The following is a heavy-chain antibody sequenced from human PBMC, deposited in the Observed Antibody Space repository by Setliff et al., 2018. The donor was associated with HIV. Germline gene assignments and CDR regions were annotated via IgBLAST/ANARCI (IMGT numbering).Heavy chain of an antibody. J-gene: IGHJ4*02. Sequence: PGGSLRLSCAASGFTLSDYYIDWVRQAPGKGLEWVGRIKRKSDGGTADYAAPVEGRFTISRDDSKNTLSLQMNSLKTEDTAIYYCTTDLGSGRFSWNNNWGQGTLVTVSS. CDR1: GFTLSDYY. D-gene: IGHD1-26*01. CDR3: TTDLGSGRFSWNNN. V-gene: IGHV3-15*07. CDR2: IKRKSDGGTA.